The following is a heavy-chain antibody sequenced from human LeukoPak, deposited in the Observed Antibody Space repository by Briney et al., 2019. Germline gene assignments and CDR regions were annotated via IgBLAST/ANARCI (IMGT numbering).Heavy chain of an antibody. CDR2: ISGSGGST. J-gene: IGHJ4*02. CDR1: GFTFSSYA. Sequence: GGSLRLSCAASGFTFSSYAMSWVRQAPGKGLEWVSAISGSGGSTYYADSVKGRFTISRDNSKNTLYLQMNSLRAEDTAVYYCARTLAKGGSESGSYFGYWGQGTLVTVSS. D-gene: IGHD1-26*01. CDR3: ARTLAKGGSESGSYFGY. V-gene: IGHV3-23*01.